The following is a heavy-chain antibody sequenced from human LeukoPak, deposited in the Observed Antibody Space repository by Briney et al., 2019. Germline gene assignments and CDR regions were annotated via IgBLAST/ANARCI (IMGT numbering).Heavy chain of an antibody. J-gene: IGHJ6*03. CDR3: AKYPRERRLRYFDWFYYMDV. V-gene: IGHV3-7*03. CDR1: GFTFSSYW. Sequence: GGSLRLSCAASGFTFSSYWMSWVRQAPGKGLERVANIKQDGSEKYYVDSVKGRFTISRDNAKNSLYLQMNSLRAEDTAVYYCAKYPRERRLRYFDWFYYMDVWGKGTTVTISS. D-gene: IGHD3-9*01. CDR2: IKQDGSEK.